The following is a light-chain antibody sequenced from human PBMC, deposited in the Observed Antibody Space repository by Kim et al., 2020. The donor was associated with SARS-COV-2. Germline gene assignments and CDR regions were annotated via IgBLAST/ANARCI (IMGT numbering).Light chain of an antibody. V-gene: IGLV3-1*01. CDR3: QAWDSSTAV. J-gene: IGLJ1*01. CDR1: KLGDKY. Sequence: SYELTQPPSVSVSPGQTASITCSGDKLGDKYACWYQQKPGQSPVLVIYQDSKRPSGIPERFSGSNSGNTATPTISGTQAMDEADYYCQAWDSSTAVFGTGTKVTVL. CDR2: QDS.